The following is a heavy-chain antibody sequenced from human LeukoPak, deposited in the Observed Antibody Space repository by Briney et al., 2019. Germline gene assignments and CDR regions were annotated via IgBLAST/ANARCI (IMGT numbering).Heavy chain of an antibody. V-gene: IGHV3-33*01. CDR1: GYTFNDFG. J-gene: IGHJ4*02. CDR3: ARGRRGFFDY. CDR2: IWYDGNSK. Sequence: PGGSLRLSCAASGYTFNDFGIHWVRQAPGKGLEWVAVIWYDGNSKFNKDAVKGRFTISRDNSKRMVYLQMNRLRVEDTAVYYCARGRRGFFDYWGQGTLVTVSS.